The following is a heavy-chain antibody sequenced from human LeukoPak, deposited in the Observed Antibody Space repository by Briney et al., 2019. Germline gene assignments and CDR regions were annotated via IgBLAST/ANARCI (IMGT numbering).Heavy chain of an antibody. CDR1: GGSISSYS. V-gene: IGHV4-4*07. Sequence: KPSETLSLTCTVSGGSISSYSWSWIRQPAGKGLEWIGRIYTSGSTKYNPSLTSRVTMSVDTSKNQSSLKLRSVTAADTAVYYCARAVHCSGGSCYFDYWGQGTLVTVSS. CDR2: IYTSGST. J-gene: IGHJ4*02. D-gene: IGHD2-15*01. CDR3: ARAVHCSGGSCYFDY.